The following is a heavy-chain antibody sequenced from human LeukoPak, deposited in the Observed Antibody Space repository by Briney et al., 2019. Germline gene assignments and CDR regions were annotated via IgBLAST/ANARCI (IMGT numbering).Heavy chain of an antibody. CDR3: ARDRAPTYYYNSSGYFYYYYYGMDV. V-gene: IGHV1-18*01. CDR1: GYSFTSYG. D-gene: IGHD3-22*01. CDR2: ISAYNGNT. Sequence: ASVKVSCKASGYSFTSYGINWVRQAPGQGLEWMGWISAYNGNTNYAQKLQGRVTMTTDTSTSTAYMELRSLRSDDTAEYYCARDRAPTYYYNSSGYFYYYYYGMDVWGQGTTVTVSS. J-gene: IGHJ6*02.